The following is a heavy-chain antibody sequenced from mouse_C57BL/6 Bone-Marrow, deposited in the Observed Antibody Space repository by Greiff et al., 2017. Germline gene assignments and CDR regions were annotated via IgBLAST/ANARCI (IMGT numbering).Heavy chain of an antibody. D-gene: IGHD2-2*01. J-gene: IGHJ3*01. Sequence: EVQLQQSGAELVRPGASVKLSCTASGFNIKDDYMHWVKQRPEQGLEWIGWIDPENGDTEYASKFQGKATITADTSSNTAYLQLSSLTSEDTAVYDCTSTYGYDDGFAYWGQGTLVTVSA. CDR3: TSTYGYDDGFAY. CDR1: GFNIKDDY. CDR2: IDPENGDT. V-gene: IGHV14-4*01.